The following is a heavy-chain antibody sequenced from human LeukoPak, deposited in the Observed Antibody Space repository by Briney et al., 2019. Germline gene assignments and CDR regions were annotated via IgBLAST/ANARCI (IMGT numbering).Heavy chain of an antibody. CDR1: GGSVSSANYY. D-gene: IGHD5-18*01. V-gene: IGHV4-61*03. CDR3: ARAASYGYSPFDY. J-gene: IGHJ4*02. CDR2: ISYSGST. Sequence: SETLSLTCTVSGGSVSSANYYWSWIRQPPGKGLEWIGYISYSGSTNYNPSLKSRVTVSVDTSKNHFSLKLNSVTAADTAIYYCARAASYGYSPFDYWGQGTLVTVSS.